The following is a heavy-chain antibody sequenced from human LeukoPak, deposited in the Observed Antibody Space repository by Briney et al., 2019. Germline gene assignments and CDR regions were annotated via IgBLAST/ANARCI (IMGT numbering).Heavy chain of an antibody. CDR1: GFTFSSYS. CDR2: ISSSSSYL. Sequence: GGSLRLSCAASGFTFSSYSMNWVRQAPGKGLEWVSSISSSSSYLYYAESVKGRFTISRDNANNSLHLQMNSLRVEDTAVYYCARDSSVSSWRDHDTLLDYWGQGVLVTVSS. J-gene: IGHJ4*02. V-gene: IGHV3-21*01. CDR3: ARDSSVSSWRDHDTLLDY. D-gene: IGHD3-22*01.